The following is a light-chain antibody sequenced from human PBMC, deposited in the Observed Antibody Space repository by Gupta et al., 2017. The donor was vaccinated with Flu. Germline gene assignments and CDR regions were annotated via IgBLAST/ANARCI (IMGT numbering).Light chain of an antibody. CDR3: CSYAGSRIHVV. J-gene: IGLJ2*01. CDR2: DVI. CDR1: NSDIGSYDL. V-gene: IGLV2-23*02. Sequence: QSALTQPASVSGSPGQSITISCIGSNSDIGSYDLVSWYQQHPGKAPKLIIYDVIKRPTGVSSRFSGSKSGNTASLTISGLQAEDEADYYYCSYAGSRIHVVFGGGTKLTVL.